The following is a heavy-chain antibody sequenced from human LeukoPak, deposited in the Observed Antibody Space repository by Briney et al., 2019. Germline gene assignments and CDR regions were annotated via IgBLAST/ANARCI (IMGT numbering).Heavy chain of an antibody. V-gene: IGHV4-34*01. CDR2: INHSGST. D-gene: IGHD1-26*01. Sequence: SETQSLTCAVYGGSFSGYYWSWIRQPPGKGLEWIGEINHSGSTNYNPSLKSRVTISVDTSKNQFSLKLSSVTAADTAVYYCARARIVGESSLQYWGQGTLVTVSS. CDR3: ARARIVGESSLQY. CDR1: GGSFSGYY. J-gene: IGHJ4*02.